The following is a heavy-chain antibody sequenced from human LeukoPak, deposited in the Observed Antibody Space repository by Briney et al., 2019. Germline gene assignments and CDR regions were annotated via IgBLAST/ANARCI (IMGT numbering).Heavy chain of an antibody. CDR1: GYTFTGYY. CDR3: ARGREMATIPPLYMDV. D-gene: IGHD5-24*01. Sequence: GASVKVSCKASGYTFTGYYMHWVRQAPGQGLEWMGWINPNSGGTNYAQKFQGRVTMTRDTSISTAYMELSRLRSDDTAVYYCARGREMATIPPLYMDVWGKGTTVTVSS. CDR2: INPNSGGT. J-gene: IGHJ6*03. V-gene: IGHV1-2*02.